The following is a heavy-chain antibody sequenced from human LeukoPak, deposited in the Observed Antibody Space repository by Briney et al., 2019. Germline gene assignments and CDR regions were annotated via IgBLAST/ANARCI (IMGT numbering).Heavy chain of an antibody. CDR3: AKSLYGSGSYYTGLDY. CDR1: GFTFRSYW. D-gene: IGHD3-10*01. V-gene: IGHV3-23*01. CDR2: ISGSGGST. Sequence: GGSLRLSCVASGFTFRSYWMSWVRQAPGKGLEWVSAISGSGGSTYYADSVKGRFTISRDNSKNTLYLQMNSLRAEDTAVYYCAKSLYGSGSYYTGLDYWGQGTLVTVSS. J-gene: IGHJ4*02.